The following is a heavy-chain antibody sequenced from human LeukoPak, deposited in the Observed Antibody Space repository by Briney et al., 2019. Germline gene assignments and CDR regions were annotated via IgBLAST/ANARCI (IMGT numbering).Heavy chain of an antibody. D-gene: IGHD3-16*01. J-gene: IGHJ5*02. V-gene: IGHV3-74*01. Sequence: GGSLRLSCAASGSTFSSYWMHWVRQAPGKGLLWVSRINSDGSSTTYADSVKGRFTISRDNAKNTLYLQMNSLRAEDTAVYFCAGSYAENWFDPWGQGTLVTVSS. CDR3: AGSYAENWFDP. CDR2: INSDGSST. CDR1: GSTFSSYW.